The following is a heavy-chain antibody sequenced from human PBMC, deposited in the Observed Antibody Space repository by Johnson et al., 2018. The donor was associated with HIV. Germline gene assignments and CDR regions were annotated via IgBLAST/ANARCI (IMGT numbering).Heavy chain of an antibody. CDR2: IKSKTDGGTT. D-gene: IGHD3-16*02. J-gene: IGHJ3*02. Sequence: VQLVESGGGLVKPGGSLRLSCAASGFTFSNAWLSWVRQAPGKGLEWVGRIKSKTDGGTTDYAAPVQGRSTISRDDSKNTLYLQMNSLRAADTALYYCVRGGLGYQNIHDPFDIWGQGTMVTVSS. CDR3: VRGGLGYQNIHDPFDI. CDR1: GFTFSNAW. V-gene: IGHV3-15*05.